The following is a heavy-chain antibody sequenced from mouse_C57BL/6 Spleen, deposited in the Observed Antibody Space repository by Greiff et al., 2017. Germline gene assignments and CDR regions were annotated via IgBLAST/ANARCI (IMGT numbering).Heavy chain of an antibody. V-gene: IGHV1-50*01. J-gene: IGHJ1*03. D-gene: IGHD3-3*01. Sequence: VQLQQPGAELVKPGASVKLSCKASGYTFTSYWMQWVKQRPGQGLEWIGEIDPSDSYTNYNQKFKGKATLTVDKSSSTAYMQLSSLTSADSAVYYCARRRDPRYFDVWGTGTTVTVSS. CDR2: IDPSDSYT. CDR3: ARRRDPRYFDV. CDR1: GYTFTSYW.